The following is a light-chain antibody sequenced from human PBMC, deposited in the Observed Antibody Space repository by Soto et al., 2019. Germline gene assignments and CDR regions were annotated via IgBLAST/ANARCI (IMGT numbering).Light chain of an antibody. CDR1: SGHSSYS. CDR3: ETWDSNTGV. CDR2: LEGIGSY. V-gene: IGLV4-60*02. J-gene: IGLJ3*02. Sequence: QPVLTQESSAYASLGSSDKLPCRLNSGHSSYSIAWHQQQPGKAPRCLMKLEGIGSYNTGSGDPHRFSGSSSGADRCLTISNLQFEAEADYYCETWDSNTGVFDGGTKLPVL.